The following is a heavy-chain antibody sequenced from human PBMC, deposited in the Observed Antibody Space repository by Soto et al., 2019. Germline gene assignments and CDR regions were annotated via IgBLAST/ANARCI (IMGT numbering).Heavy chain of an antibody. Sequence: GESLKISCKGSGYSFTSYWIGWVRQMPGKGLEWMGIIYPGDSDTRYSPSFQGQVTISADKSISTAYLQWSSLKASDTAMYYCARGPASLAVAAGYGMDVWGQGTTVTVSS. CDR2: IYPGDSDT. D-gene: IGHD6-19*01. CDR1: GYSFTSYW. J-gene: IGHJ6*02. V-gene: IGHV5-51*01. CDR3: ARGPASLAVAAGYGMDV.